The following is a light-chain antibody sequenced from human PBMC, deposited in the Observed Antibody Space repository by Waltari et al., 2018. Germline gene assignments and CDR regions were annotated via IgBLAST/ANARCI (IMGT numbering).Light chain of an antibody. J-gene: IGLJ2*01. CDR1: SGSIARNY. V-gene: IGLV6-57*03. CDR3: QSYDASVI. Sequence: FMLTQPHSVSESPGKTVSISCTRSSGSIARNYVQWYQQRPGSAPTIVIYEDDQRPSGVPDRFSGSIDSSSNSAPLTISGLETEDEADYYCQSYDASVIFGGGTRLTVL. CDR2: EDD.